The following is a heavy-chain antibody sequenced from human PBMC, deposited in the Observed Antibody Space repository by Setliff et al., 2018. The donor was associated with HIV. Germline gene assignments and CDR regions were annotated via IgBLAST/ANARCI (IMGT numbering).Heavy chain of an antibody. D-gene: IGHD2-21*02. Sequence: GESLKISCRASGYTFTNYWIGWVRQMPGKGLEWIGVIYPGDSVTRYGPSFQGQVFISADRSITTAYLEWSSLKPSDTAMYYCIRRRRAPRTEDLEAVWGQGTLVTVSS. CDR2: IYPGDSVT. CDR1: GYTFTNYW. V-gene: IGHV5-51*01. CDR3: IRRRRAPRTEDLEAV. J-gene: IGHJ4*02.